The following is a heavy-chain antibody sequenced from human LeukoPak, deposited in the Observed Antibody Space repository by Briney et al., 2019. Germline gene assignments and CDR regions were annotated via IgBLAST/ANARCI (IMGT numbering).Heavy chain of an antibody. V-gene: IGHV3-21*01. CDR1: GFAFSSYS. Sequence: GGSLRLSCAASGFAFSSYSMNWVRQAPGKGLEWVSSISSSRSYIYYADSGKGRFTISRDNAKNSLYLQMNSLRAEDTAVYYCARGHLHYYGSGRPPGWGQGTLVTVSS. CDR3: ARGHLHYYGSGRPPG. D-gene: IGHD3-10*01. J-gene: IGHJ4*02. CDR2: ISSSRSYI.